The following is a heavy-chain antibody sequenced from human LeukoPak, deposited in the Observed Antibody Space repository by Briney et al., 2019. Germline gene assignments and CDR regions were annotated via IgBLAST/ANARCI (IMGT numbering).Heavy chain of an antibody. D-gene: IGHD5-24*01. V-gene: IGHV4-59*08. CDR1: GGSISSYY. CDR3: TRHKRWLQSPDAFDV. CDR2: IYYSGST. Sequence: PSETLSLTCTVSGGSISSYYWSWIRQPPGKGLEWIGYIYYSGSTSYNPSLKSRVAISVDMSKSQFSLELSSVTAADTAIYYCTRHKRWLQSPDAFDVWGQGTMVTVSS. J-gene: IGHJ3*01.